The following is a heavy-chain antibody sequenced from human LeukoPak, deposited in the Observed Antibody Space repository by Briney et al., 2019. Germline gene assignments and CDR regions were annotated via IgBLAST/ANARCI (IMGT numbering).Heavy chain of an antibody. CDR2: MNAGNGNT. V-gene: IGHV1-3*01. Sequence: GASVKVSCKASGYSFTDYAIHLLRQAPGQRREWMGCMNAGNGNTKYSQKFHGRISLIRDTSAATAYMELSRLRHDALAVYYCARDLRTYSYADYWGQGNLVTVSS. CDR1: GYSFTDYA. D-gene: IGHD5-18*01. J-gene: IGHJ4*02. CDR3: ARDLRTYSYADY.